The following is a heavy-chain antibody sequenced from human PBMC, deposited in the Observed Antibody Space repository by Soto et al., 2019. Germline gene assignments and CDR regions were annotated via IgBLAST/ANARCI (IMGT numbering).Heavy chain of an antibody. V-gene: IGHV3-30*18. J-gene: IGHJ4*02. CDR1: GFTFSSYG. Sequence: GGSLRLSCAASGFTFSSYGMNWVRQAPGKGLEWVAVVSYDEMTKYYADSVKGRSTISRDNSKNTVYLQMNSLRPEDTAVYYCAKPLGLLRRAMEQGSDYWGQGTLVTVSS. D-gene: IGHD5-18*01. CDR3: AKPLGLLRRAMEQGSDY. CDR2: VSYDEMTK.